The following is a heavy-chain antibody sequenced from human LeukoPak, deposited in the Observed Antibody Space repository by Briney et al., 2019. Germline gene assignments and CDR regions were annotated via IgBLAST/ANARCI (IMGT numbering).Heavy chain of an antibody. J-gene: IGHJ4*02. Sequence: VGSLRLSCAASGFTFSSYAMSWVPQAPGKGLEWVSAISGSGGSTYYADSVKGRVTISRDNSKNTMYLQMNSLRAEDTAVYYCAKARGDQYYYDSSGYWDYWGQGTLVTVSS. CDR2: ISGSGGST. CDR3: AKARGDQYYYDSSGYWDY. V-gene: IGHV3-23*01. CDR1: GFTFSSYA. D-gene: IGHD3-22*01.